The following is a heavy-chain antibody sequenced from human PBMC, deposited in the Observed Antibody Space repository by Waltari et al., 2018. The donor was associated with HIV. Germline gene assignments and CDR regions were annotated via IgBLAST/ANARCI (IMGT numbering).Heavy chain of an antibody. D-gene: IGHD3-10*01. CDR3: AKLRSGSYDWFDP. CDR1: GYSFTSYW. V-gene: IGHV5-10-1*01. CDR2: IDPSDTYT. J-gene: IGHJ5*02. Sequence: EVQLVQSGAEVKKPGESLRISCKGSGYSFTSYWISWVRQMPGKGLEWMGRIDPSDTYTNDSPSFQGHVTISADKSISTAYLQWSSLKALDTAMYYCAKLRSGSYDWFDPWGQGTLVTVSS.